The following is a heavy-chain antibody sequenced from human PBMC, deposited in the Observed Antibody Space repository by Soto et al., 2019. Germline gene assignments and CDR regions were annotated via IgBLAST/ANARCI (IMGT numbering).Heavy chain of an antibody. D-gene: IGHD2-2*01. V-gene: IGHV3-15*07. Sequence: EVQLVESGGGLVKPGGSLRLSCAASGFSFTNAWMNWVRQAPGKGLEWVGRIKSKTDGGTTDYAAPVKGRFTLSRDDSRNTVYLQLNSLKTEDTAVYYCTTERLSGGYCGSSTNCSGYWGQGTLVTVSS. CDR3: TTERLSGGYCGSSTNCSGY. CDR1: GFSFTNAW. CDR2: IKSKTDGGTT. J-gene: IGHJ4*02.